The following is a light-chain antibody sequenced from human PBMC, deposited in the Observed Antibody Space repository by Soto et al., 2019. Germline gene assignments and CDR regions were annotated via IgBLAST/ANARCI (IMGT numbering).Light chain of an antibody. CDR2: EVS. CDR3: SSYTTSSTRV. Sequence: QSVLAQPASVSGSPGQSITISRTGTSSDVGAYDFVSWYQQHPDKAPKLMIYEVSNRPSGVSYRFSGSKSVNTATLTISGLQAEDEADYYCSSYTTSSTRVFGTGTKVT. CDR1: SSDVGAYDF. J-gene: IGLJ1*01. V-gene: IGLV2-14*03.